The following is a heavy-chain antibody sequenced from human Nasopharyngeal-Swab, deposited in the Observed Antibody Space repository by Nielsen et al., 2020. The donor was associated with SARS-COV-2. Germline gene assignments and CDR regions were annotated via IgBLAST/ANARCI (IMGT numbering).Heavy chain of an antibody. D-gene: IGHD6-19*01. Sequence: VSVKVSCKVSGYTLTELSMHWVRQAPGKGLEWMGGFDPEDGETIYAQKFQGRVTMTEDTSTDTAYMELSSLRSEDTAVYYCATSPAVAGAVVPPYYYYGMDVWGQGTTVTVSS. J-gene: IGHJ6*02. CDR2: FDPEDGET. CDR1: GYTLTELS. CDR3: ATSPAVAGAVVPPYYYYGMDV. V-gene: IGHV1-24*01.